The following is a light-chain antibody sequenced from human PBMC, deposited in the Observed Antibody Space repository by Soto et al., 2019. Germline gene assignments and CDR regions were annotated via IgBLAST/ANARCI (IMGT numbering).Light chain of an antibody. CDR2: HAS. CDR3: LET. J-gene: IGKJ2*01. CDR1: QSISNH. V-gene: IGKV3-11*01. Sequence: DIVLTQSPATLSLSPGERATLSCRASQSISNHLAWYQKKPGQAPRLLIYHASNRATGIPARFSGSGSRTDFTLTISSLEPEDFAVYYRLETSGQGTKLEI.